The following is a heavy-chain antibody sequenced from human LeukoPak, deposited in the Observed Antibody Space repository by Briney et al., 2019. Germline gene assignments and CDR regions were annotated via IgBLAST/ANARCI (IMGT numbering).Heavy chain of an antibody. Sequence: PGGSLRLSCAASGFAFSSYAMTWVRQAPGKGLEWVSAISGSGGSTYYADSVKGRFTISRDNSKNTLYLQMNSLRAEDTAVYYCAKNSGIAAAGPGTAFDYWGQGTLVTVSS. J-gene: IGHJ4*02. V-gene: IGHV3-23*01. CDR2: ISGSGGST. CDR1: GFAFSSYA. CDR3: AKNSGIAAAGPGTAFDY. D-gene: IGHD6-13*01.